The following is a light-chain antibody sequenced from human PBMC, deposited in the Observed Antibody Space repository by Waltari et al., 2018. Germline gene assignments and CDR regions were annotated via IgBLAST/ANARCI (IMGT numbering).Light chain of an antibody. V-gene: IGLV2-23*02. Sequence: QSALTQPASVSGTPGQSITISCTGTSSDVGNYDLVSWYQQHPGKAPKLLVCEVIKRPSGVSIRFSGSKSGNTASLTISGLQAEDEADYYCCSYAGRGTYVFGSGTKVTVL. CDR1: SSDVGNYDL. J-gene: IGLJ1*01. CDR2: EVI. CDR3: CSYAGRGTYV.